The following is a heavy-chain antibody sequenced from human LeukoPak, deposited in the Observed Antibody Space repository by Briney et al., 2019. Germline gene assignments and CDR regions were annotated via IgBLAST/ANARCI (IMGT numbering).Heavy chain of an antibody. Sequence: SETLSLTCTVSNGSISSSIYYWGWIRQPPEKGLEWIGTIYYSGTTYYNSSLKSRVTLSVDMSKNQFSLKLSSVTVADTAVYYCARHMGGGLDYWGQGTLVTVSS. CDR3: ARHMGGGLDY. CDR1: NGSISSSIYY. CDR2: IYYSGTT. J-gene: IGHJ4*02. D-gene: IGHD3-10*01. V-gene: IGHV4-39*01.